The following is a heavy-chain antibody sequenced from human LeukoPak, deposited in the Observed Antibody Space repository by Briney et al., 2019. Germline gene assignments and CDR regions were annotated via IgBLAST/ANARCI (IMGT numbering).Heavy chain of an antibody. CDR2: IYYSGST. V-gene: IGHV4-39*02. CDR3: ARDVAVAGTSAFDI. CDR1: GGSISSSSYY. J-gene: IGHJ3*02. Sequence: SETLSLTCTVSGGSISSSSYYWGWIRQPPGKGLEWIGSIYYSGSTYYNPSLKSRVTISVDTSKNQFSLKLSSVTAADTAVYYCARDVAVAGTSAFDIWGQGTMVTVSS. D-gene: IGHD6-19*01.